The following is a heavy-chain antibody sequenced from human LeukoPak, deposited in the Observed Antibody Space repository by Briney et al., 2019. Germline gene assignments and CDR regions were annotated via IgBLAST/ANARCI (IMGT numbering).Heavy chain of an antibody. V-gene: IGHV3-21*01. CDR2: ISGSSTYI. Sequence: GGSLRLSCAASGFTFSSYSMNWVRQAPGKGLEWVSSISGSSTYIYYADSVKGRFSISRDNAKNSLYLQMNSLRAEDTAVYYCARGYLSGSGSFFDPWGQGTLVTVSS. J-gene: IGHJ5*02. CDR1: GFTFSSYS. CDR3: ARGYLSGSGSFFDP. D-gene: IGHD3-10*01.